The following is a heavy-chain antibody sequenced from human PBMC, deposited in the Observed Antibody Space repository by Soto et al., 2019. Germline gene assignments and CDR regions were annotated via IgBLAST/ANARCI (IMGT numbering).Heavy chain of an antibody. V-gene: IGHV3-13*01. CDR3: ARARLGIAAAGTPLFDY. D-gene: IGHD6-13*01. CDR1: GFTFSSYD. Sequence: XGSLRLSCAASGFTFSSYDMHWVRQATGKGLEWVSAIGTAGDTYYPGSVKGRFTISRENAKNSLYLQMNSLRAGDTAVYYCARARLGIAAAGTPLFDYWGQGTLVTVSS. J-gene: IGHJ4*02. CDR2: IGTAGDT.